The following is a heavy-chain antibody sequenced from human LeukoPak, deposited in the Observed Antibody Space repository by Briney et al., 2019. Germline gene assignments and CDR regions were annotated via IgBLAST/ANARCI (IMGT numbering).Heavy chain of an antibody. CDR1: RFTFSSYA. V-gene: IGHV3-23*01. Sequence: GGSLRLSCAASRFTFSSYAMSWVRQAPGKGLEWVSAISGSGGSTYYADSVKGRFTISRDNSKNTLYLQMNSLRAEDTAVYYCAKDQGRVAAAETYYYYGMDVWGQGTTVTVSS. CDR3: AKDQGRVAAAETYYYYGMDV. CDR2: ISGSGGST. D-gene: IGHD6-13*01. J-gene: IGHJ6*02.